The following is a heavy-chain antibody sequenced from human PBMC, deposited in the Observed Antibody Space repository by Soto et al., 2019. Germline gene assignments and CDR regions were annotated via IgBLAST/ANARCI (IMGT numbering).Heavy chain of an antibody. D-gene: IGHD2-2*01. V-gene: IGHV3-21*01. Sequence: LRLSCAASGFTFSSYSMNWVRQAPGKGLEWVSSISSSSSYIYYADSVKGRFTISRDNAKNSLYLQMNSLRAEDTAVYYCARGRYCSSTSCFTGDYYYYYYGMDVWGQGTTVTVSS. J-gene: IGHJ6*02. CDR2: ISSSSSYI. CDR1: GFTFSSYS. CDR3: ARGRYCSSTSCFTGDYYYYYYGMDV.